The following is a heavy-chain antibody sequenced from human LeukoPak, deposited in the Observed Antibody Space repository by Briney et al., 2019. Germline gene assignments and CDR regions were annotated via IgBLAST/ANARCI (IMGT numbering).Heavy chain of an antibody. D-gene: IGHD6-19*01. CDR2: IYHSGST. V-gene: IGHV4-30-2*01. CDR1: GGSISSGGYS. Sequence: TSETLSLTCAVSGGSISSGGYSWSWIRQPPGKGLEWIGYIYHSGSTYYNPSLKSRVTISVDRSKNQFSLKLSSVTAADTAVYYCARVGVVVAGHYYGMDVWGQGTTVTVSS. CDR3: ARVGVVVAGHYYGMDV. J-gene: IGHJ6*02.